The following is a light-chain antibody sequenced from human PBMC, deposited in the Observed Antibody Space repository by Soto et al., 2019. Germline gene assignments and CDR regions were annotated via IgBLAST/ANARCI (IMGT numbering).Light chain of an antibody. CDR3: HRYVCSPGT. J-gene: IGKJ1*01. Sequence: EIVLTQSPGTLSLSRGERATLSCRASQSVSSYYLAWYQQRPGQDPRLLIYGASSSNTGIPDRFSGSVSGTYFTLTITRMQPADFTLYYCHRYVCSPGTFGQGTNVETK. CDR2: GAS. CDR1: QSVSSYY. V-gene: IGKV3-20*01.